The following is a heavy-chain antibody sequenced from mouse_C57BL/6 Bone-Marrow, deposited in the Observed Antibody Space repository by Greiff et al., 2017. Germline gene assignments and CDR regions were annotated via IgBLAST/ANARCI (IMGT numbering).Heavy chain of an antibody. J-gene: IGHJ4*01. CDR3: ARSYDGNYDAMDY. CDR2: IDPSDSYT. V-gene: IGHV1-50*01. CDR1: GYTFTSYW. D-gene: IGHD2-10*01. Sequence: QVQLQQPGAELVKPGASVKLSCKASGYTFTSYWMQWVKQRPGQGLEWIGEIDPSDSYTNYNQKFKGKATLAVDTSSSAAYMQLSSLTSEDSAVYYCARSYDGNYDAMDYWGQGTSVTVSS.